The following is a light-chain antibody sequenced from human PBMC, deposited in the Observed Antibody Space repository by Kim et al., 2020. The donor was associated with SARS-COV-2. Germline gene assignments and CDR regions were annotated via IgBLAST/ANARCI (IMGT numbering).Light chain of an antibody. CDR1: QSIGTS. V-gene: IGKV3-11*01. CDR3: QQREDWPLT. Sequence: EIVLTQYPATLSLSPGERATLSCRASQSIGTSLAWFQQKPAQAPRLLIHDASDRATGIPARFSGSGSGTDFTLTISSLQPEDFAVYYCQQREDWPLTFGGGTKVDIK. CDR2: DAS. J-gene: IGKJ4*01.